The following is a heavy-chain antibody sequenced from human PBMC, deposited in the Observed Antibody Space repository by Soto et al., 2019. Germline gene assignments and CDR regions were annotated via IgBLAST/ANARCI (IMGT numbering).Heavy chain of an antibody. V-gene: IGHV4-59*01. J-gene: IGHJ4*02. CDR2: IHYSGTT. D-gene: IGHD6-13*01. CDR1: GGSMRNYF. CDR3: AAGEASSRNLAPYYLDF. Sequence: SATRAITCTVSGGSMRNYFWTWIRQPPGEGLERIGYIHYSGTTSFFPSYNPSLRSRVTISEDTSKNQFSLKLLSVTTADTAVYFCAAGEASSRNLAPYYLDFWGQGTLVTVSS.